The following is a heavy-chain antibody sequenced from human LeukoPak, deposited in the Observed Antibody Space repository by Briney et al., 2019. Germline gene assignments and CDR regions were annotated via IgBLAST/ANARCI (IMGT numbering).Heavy chain of an antibody. Sequence: SETLSLTCTVSGGSISSSSYYWSWIRQPPGKGLEWIGEINHSGSTNYNPSLKSRVTISVDTSKNQFSLKLSSVTAADTAVYYCARRYYYYYYMDVWGKGTTVTISS. CDR1: GGSISSSSYY. V-gene: IGHV4-39*07. CDR3: ARRYYYYYYMDV. CDR2: INHSGST. J-gene: IGHJ6*03.